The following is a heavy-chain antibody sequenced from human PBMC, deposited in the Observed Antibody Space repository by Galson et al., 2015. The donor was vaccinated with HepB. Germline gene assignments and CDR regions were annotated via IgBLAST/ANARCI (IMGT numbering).Heavy chain of an antibody. CDR3: ATFIVATISDFDY. Sequence: SLRLSCAASGFTFSSYSMNWVRQAPGKGLEWVSSISSSSSYIYYADSVMGRFTISRDNSKNTLYLQMNSLRAEDTAVYYCATFIVATISDFDYWGQGTLVTVSS. V-gene: IGHV3-21*01. CDR2: ISSSSSYI. CDR1: GFTFSSYS. J-gene: IGHJ4*02. D-gene: IGHD5-12*01.